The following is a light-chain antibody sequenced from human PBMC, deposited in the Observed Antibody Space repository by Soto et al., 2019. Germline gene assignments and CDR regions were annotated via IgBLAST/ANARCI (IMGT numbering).Light chain of an antibody. CDR3: QQYGSAPRT. V-gene: IGKV3-20*01. CDR2: GAS. Sequence: EIVLTQSPGTLSLSPGERATLSCRASQSVSSSDLAWYQQKPGQAPRLLIYGASSRATGMPDRFSGSGSATDFTLTISRLEPEDFAVYYCQQYGSAPRTFGGGTKVEIK. CDR1: QSVSSSD. J-gene: IGKJ4*01.